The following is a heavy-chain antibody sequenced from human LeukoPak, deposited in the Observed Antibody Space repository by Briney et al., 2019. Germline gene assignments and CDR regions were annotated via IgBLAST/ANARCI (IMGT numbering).Heavy chain of an antibody. J-gene: IGHJ5*02. V-gene: IGHV3-11*04. D-gene: IGHD4-17*01. Sequence: PGGSLRLSCAASGFTFSDYYMSWIRQAPGKGLEWVSYISSSGSTIYYADSVKGRFTISRDNAKNSLYLQMNSLRAEDTAVYYCARVPNGDYVIWFDPWGQGTLVTVSS. CDR3: ARVPNGDYVIWFDP. CDR1: GFTFSDYY. CDR2: ISSSGSTI.